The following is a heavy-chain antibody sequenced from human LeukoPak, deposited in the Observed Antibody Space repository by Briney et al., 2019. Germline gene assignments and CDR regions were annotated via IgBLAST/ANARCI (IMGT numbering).Heavy chain of an antibody. V-gene: IGHV3-7*03. J-gene: IGHJ4*02. D-gene: IGHD5-12*01. Sequence: GRSLRLSCAASGFTFSSYWMSWVRQAPGKGLEWVANINQGGSVKYYVDSVKGRFTISRDDAKNSLYVQMNSLRDKDTAVYYCARVGYSGWNLEYWGQGTLVTVSS. CDR3: ARVGYSGWNLEY. CDR1: GFTFSSYW. CDR2: INQGGSVK.